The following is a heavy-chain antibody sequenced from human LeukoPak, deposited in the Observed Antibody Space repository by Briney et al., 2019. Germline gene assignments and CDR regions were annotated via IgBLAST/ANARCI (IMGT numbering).Heavy chain of an antibody. D-gene: IGHD3-22*01. CDR2: ISGSDGST. Sequence: PGGSLRLSCAASGFTFSSYAMSWVRQAPGKGLEWVSGISGSDGSTYSADSVKGRFTISRDTSRNTLYLQMNSLRAEDTAVYYCAKNGDGVIGYLLNWGRGTLVNVSS. V-gene: IGHV3-23*01. CDR1: GFTFSSYA. CDR3: AKNGDGVIGYLLN. J-gene: IGHJ4*02.